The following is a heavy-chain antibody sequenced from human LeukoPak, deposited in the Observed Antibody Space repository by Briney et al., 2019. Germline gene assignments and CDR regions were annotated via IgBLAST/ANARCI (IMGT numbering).Heavy chain of an antibody. CDR1: GFTFSNYW. V-gene: IGHV3-30-3*01. Sequence: GGSLRLSCAASGFTFSNYWMSWVRQAPGKGLEWVAVISYDGSNKYYADSVKGRFTISRDNSKNTLYLQMNSLRAEDTAVYYCARDQVVGAGVRKDSYYYYMDVWGKGTTVTVSS. J-gene: IGHJ6*03. D-gene: IGHD3-10*01. CDR3: ARDQVVGAGVRKDSYYYYMDV. CDR2: ISYDGSNK.